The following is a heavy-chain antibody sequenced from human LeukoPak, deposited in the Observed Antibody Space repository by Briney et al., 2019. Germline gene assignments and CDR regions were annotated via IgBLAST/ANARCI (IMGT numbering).Heavy chain of an antibody. J-gene: IGHJ4*02. V-gene: IGHV3-30-3*01. Sequence: GGSLRLSCAASGFTFSSYAMHWVRQAPGKGLEWVAVISYDGSNKYYADSVKGRFTISRDNSKNTLYLQMNSLRAEDTAVYYCARDHSSSWPGPFDYWGQGTLVTVSS. D-gene: IGHD6-13*01. CDR2: ISYDGSNK. CDR3: ARDHSSSWPGPFDY. CDR1: GFTFSSYA.